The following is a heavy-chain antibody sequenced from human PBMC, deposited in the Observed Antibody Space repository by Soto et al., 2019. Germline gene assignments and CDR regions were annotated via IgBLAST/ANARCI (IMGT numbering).Heavy chain of an antibody. CDR3: ARGYYDSSGYSLFDY. V-gene: IGHV1-69*13. Sequence: ASVKVSCKASGGTFSSYAIGWVRQAPGQGLEWMGGIIPIFGTANYAQKFRGRVTITADESTSTAYMELSSLRSEDTAVYYCARGYYDSSGYSLFDYWGQGTLVTVSS. CDR1: GGTFSSYA. D-gene: IGHD3-22*01. CDR2: IIPIFGTA. J-gene: IGHJ4*02.